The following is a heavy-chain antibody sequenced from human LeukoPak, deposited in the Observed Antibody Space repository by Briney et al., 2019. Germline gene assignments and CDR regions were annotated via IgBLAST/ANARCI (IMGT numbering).Heavy chain of an antibody. CDR2: ISYDGSNK. CDR1: GFTFSSYA. Sequence: GRSPRLSCAASGFTFSSYAMHWVRQAPGKGLEWVAVISYDGSNKYYADSVKGRFTISRDNSKNTLYLQMNSLRAEDTAVYYCARAPLTGVRGYYYGMDVWGQGTTVTVSS. D-gene: IGHD7-27*01. V-gene: IGHV3-30*04. J-gene: IGHJ6*02. CDR3: ARAPLTGVRGYYYGMDV.